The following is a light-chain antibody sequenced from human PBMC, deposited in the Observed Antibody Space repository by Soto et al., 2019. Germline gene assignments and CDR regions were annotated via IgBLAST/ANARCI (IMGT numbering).Light chain of an antibody. Sequence: EIVMTQSPATLSVSPGERATLSCRSSQNVSSNLAWYKQNPGQAPRLLIYGASSRATGIPARFSGSGSGTEFTLTISSLQSEDFAVYYCQQYNSCPLTFGGGTKVDIK. CDR1: QNVSSN. V-gene: IGKV3-15*01. CDR2: GAS. J-gene: IGKJ4*01. CDR3: QQYNSCPLT.